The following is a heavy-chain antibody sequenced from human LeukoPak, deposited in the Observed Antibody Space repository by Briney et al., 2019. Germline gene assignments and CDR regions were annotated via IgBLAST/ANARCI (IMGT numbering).Heavy chain of an antibody. Sequence: PSQTLSLTCTVSGGSISSGSYYWSWIRQPAGKGLEWIGRIYTSGSTNYNPSLKSRVTISVDTSKNQFSLKLSSVTAADTAVYYCARGDDEYQPAIIGAFDIWGQGTMVTVSS. V-gene: IGHV4-61*02. CDR3: ARGDDEYQPAIIGAFDI. J-gene: IGHJ3*02. CDR2: IYTSGST. CDR1: GGSISSGSYY. D-gene: IGHD2-2*01.